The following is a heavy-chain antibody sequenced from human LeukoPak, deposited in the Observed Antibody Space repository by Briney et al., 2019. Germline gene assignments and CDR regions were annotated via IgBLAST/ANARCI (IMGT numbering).Heavy chain of an antibody. CDR1: GGSFSGYY. D-gene: IGHD3-3*01. CDR2: INHSGST. V-gene: IGHV4-34*01. J-gene: IGHJ6*03. Sequence: PSETLSLTCAVYGGSFSGYYWSWIRQPPGKGLEWIGEINHSGSTNYNPSLKSRVTISVDTSKNQFSLKLSSVTAADTAVYYCARVYYDFWSGYPYYYYMDVWGKGTTVTVSS. CDR3: ARVYYDFWSGYPYYYYMDV.